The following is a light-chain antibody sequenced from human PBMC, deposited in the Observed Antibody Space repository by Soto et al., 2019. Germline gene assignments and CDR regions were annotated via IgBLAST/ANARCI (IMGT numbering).Light chain of an antibody. V-gene: IGKV3-20*01. Sequence: EIVLTQSPGTLSLSPGERATLSCRTSQSVSNNYLAWYQQKPGQAPRLLIYGASSRATGIPDRFSGSGSGTDFTLSISRLEPEDFAVYYCQKYNNALALTFGGGTKVEIK. J-gene: IGKJ4*01. CDR2: GAS. CDR3: QKYNNALALT. CDR1: QSVSNNY.